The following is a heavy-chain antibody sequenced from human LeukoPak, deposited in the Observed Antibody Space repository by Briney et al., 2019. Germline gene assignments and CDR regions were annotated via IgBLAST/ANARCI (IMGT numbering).Heavy chain of an antibody. CDR3: AGLIVATTYFDY. V-gene: IGHV4-34*01. CDR1: GGSFSGYY. J-gene: IGHJ4*02. Sequence: SETLSLTCAVYGGSFSGYYWSWIRQPPGKGLEWIGEINHSGSTNYNPSLKSRVTISVDTSKNQFSLKLSSVTAADTAVYYCAGLIVATTYFDYWGQGTLVTVS. D-gene: IGHD5-12*01. CDR2: INHSGST.